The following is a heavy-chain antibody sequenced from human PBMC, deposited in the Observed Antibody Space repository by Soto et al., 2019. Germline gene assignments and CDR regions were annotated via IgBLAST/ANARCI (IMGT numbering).Heavy chain of an antibody. CDR1: GFTFSNYA. J-gene: IGHJ2*01. Sequence: QVQLVESGGGVVQPGRSLRLSCAASGFTFSNYAMHWVRQTPGKGLEWVAIVSYDGTNQYYADSVKGRFTISRDNSENTLYMQMNSVRAEDTALYYCERDGATQTWRTWYFDFWGRGTLVTVS. D-gene: IGHD3-3*01. CDR3: ERDGATQTWRTWYFDF. V-gene: IGHV3-30-3*01. CDR2: VSYDGTNQ.